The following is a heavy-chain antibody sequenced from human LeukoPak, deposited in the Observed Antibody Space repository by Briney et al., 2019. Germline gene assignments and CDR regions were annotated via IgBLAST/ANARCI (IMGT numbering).Heavy chain of an antibody. D-gene: IGHD3-22*01. CDR1: GGSISSGGYY. CDR2: IYYSGST. CDR3: ARVKRLSSGYLSAFDI. V-gene: IGHV4-61*08. Sequence: SETLSLTCTVSGGSISSGGYYWSWIRQPPGKGLEWIGYIYYSGSTNYNPSLKSRVTISVDTSKNQFSLKLSSVTAADTAVYYCARVKRLSSGYLSAFDIWGRGTMVTVSS. J-gene: IGHJ3*02.